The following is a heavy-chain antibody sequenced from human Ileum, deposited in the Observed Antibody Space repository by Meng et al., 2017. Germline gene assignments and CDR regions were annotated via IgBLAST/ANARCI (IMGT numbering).Heavy chain of an antibody. CDR3: ARQVNSDGYPRYFDF. D-gene: IGHD5-24*01. Sequence: QLQLQESGPGLVKPWGTLSLTCTVSGGSITSSSYSCGWIRQPPGKGLEWIGYIYYSGTTYYNPSLKSRATISEDTAKNQFSLNLSSVTAADTAVYYCARQVNSDGYPRYFDFWGQGTLVTVSS. J-gene: IGHJ4*02. CDR1: GGSITSSSYS. V-gene: IGHV4-39*01. CDR2: IYYSGTT.